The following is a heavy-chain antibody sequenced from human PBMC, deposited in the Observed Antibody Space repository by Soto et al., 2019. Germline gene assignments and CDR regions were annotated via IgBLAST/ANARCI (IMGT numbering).Heavy chain of an antibody. CDR1: GGSISSGGYY. CDR2: IYYSGST. J-gene: IGHJ5*02. D-gene: IGHD3-22*01. V-gene: IGHV4-31*03. CDR3: AREGSAYYYDSSGSHHPYNWFDP. Sequence: PSETLSLTCTVSGGSISSGGYYWSWIRQHPGKGLEWIGYIYYSGSTYYNPSLKSRVTISVDTSKNQFSLKLSSVTAADTAVYYCAREGSAYYYDSSGSHHPYNWFDPWGQGTLVTVSS.